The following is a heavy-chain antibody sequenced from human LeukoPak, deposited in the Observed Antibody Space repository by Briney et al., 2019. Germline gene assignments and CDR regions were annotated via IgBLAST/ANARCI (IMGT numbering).Heavy chain of an antibody. V-gene: IGHV3-23*01. CDR1: GFTFSDYY. Sequence: GGSLRLSCAASGFTFSDYYMSWIRQAPGKGLEWVSAISGSGGSTDYADSVKGRFTISRDNSKNTLYLQMNSLRAEDTAVYYCARDGRYFGPYYYYGMDVWGQGTTVTISS. J-gene: IGHJ6*02. CDR2: ISGSGGST. CDR3: ARDGRYFGPYYYYGMDV. D-gene: IGHD3-9*01.